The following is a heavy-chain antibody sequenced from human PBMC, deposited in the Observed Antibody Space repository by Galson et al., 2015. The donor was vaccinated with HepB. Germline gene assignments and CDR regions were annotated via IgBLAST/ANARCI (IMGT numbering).Heavy chain of an antibody. Sequence: SLRLSCAASGFTVSSNYMSWVRQAPGKGLEWVSVIYSGGSTYYADSVKGRFTIPRDNSKNTLYLQMNSLRAEDTAVYYCARGMVGATGDYFDYWGQGTLVTVSS. D-gene: IGHD1-26*01. CDR3: ARGMVGATGDYFDY. V-gene: IGHV3-66*01. CDR1: GFTVSSNY. CDR2: IYSGGST. J-gene: IGHJ4*02.